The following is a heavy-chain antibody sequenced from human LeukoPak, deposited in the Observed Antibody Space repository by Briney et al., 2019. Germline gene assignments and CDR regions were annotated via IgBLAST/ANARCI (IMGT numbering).Heavy chain of an antibody. J-gene: IGHJ4*01. D-gene: IGHD3-10*01. CDR1: GFSFSGYG. CDR2: ISGSGGST. CDR3: AKLPYGSVDY. V-gene: IGHV3-23*01. Sequence: GGSLRLSCAASGFSFSGYGMSWVRQAPGKGLEWVSAISGSGGSTYYADSVKGRFTISRDNSKSTLYLQMNSLRADDTAVYYCAKLPYGSVDYWGQGTLVTVSS.